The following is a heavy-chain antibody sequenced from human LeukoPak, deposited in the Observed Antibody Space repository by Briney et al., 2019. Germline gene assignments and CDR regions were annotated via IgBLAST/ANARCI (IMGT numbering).Heavy chain of an antibody. CDR3: AEPGTATTGGV. D-gene: IGHD2-15*01. Sequence: GGPLRLSCAASGLTFSCYVMHWVRQAPAKELEWVSYISSSGSTIYYADSVKGRLTISRDNGKNPLYLQMHSLRAEDTAVYYCAEPGTATTGGVWDKGTTVTISS. CDR1: GLTFSCYV. CDR2: ISSSGSTI. V-gene: IGHV3-48*03. J-gene: IGHJ6*04.